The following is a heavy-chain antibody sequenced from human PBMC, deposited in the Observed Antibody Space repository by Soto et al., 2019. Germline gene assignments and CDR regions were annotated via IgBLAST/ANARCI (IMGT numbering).Heavy chain of an antibody. CDR1: GFTFSTYA. D-gene: IGHD1-1*01. V-gene: IGHV3-23*01. CDR3: AKAEVRTKDRYNY. Sequence: GGSLRLSCSASGFTFSTYAMSWVRQAPGKGLEWVSAISGNGVSTYYADSVKGRFTISRDNSKNTLYLQMNSLRAEDAAVYYCAKAEVRTKDRYNYWGQGTLVTVSS. CDR2: ISGNGVST. J-gene: IGHJ4*02.